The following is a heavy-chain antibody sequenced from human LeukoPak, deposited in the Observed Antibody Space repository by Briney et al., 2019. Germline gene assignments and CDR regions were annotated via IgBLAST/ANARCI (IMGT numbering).Heavy chain of an antibody. V-gene: IGHV3-48*04. J-gene: IGHJ1*01. CDR2: IIPSGHTT. Sequence: GGSLRLSCVASGFTFSSHGMNWVRQAPGKGLEWVSGIIPSGHTTYYADSVRGRFTISRDNAKNSLYLQMNSLRAEDTAVYYCARVGGYIQNWGQGTLVTVSS. CDR1: GFTFSSHG. D-gene: IGHD3-16*01. CDR3: ARVGGYIQN.